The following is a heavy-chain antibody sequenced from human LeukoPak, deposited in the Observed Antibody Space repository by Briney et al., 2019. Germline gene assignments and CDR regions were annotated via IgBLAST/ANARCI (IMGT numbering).Heavy chain of an antibody. J-gene: IGHJ5*02. CDR1: GFTFSNAW. D-gene: IGHD5-24*01. Sequence: PGGSLRLSCAASGFTFSNAWMSWVRQAPGKGLEWIGSMYHNGSTYYNPSLKSRVTISVDTSKNQFSLRLSSVTATDTAVYYCARHPSGRGWLQQGGWFDPWGQGTLVTVSS. CDR2: MYHNGST. V-gene: IGHV4-38-2*01. CDR3: ARHPSGRGWLQQGGWFDP.